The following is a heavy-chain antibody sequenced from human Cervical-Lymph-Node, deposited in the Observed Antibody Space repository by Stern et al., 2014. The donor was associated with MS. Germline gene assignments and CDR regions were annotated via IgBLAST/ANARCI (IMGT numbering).Heavy chain of an antibody. CDR2: IYSDGST. CDR3: ARVTGRGTRQNWFDS. CDR1: GGYMSSKY. Sequence: VQLVESGPGLVKPSETVSLTCTVSGGYMSSKYWNWIRQPPGKGLAWIGYIYSDGSTNYNPSLKSRVIISLDTSTNQFSLSLTSVTAADTAVYYCARVTGRGTRQNWFDSWGQGTLVTVSS. D-gene: IGHD1-26*01. V-gene: IGHV4-59*01. J-gene: IGHJ5*01.